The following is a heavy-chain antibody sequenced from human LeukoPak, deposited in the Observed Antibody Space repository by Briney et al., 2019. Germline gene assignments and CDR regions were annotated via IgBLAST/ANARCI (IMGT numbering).Heavy chain of an antibody. V-gene: IGHV3-74*01. D-gene: IGHD3-22*01. J-gene: IGHJ4*02. CDR3: VRDMGYYDKV. CDR1: GFTFSTSW. CDR2: INTDGNTR. Sequence: GSLGLSCVTSGFTFSTSWMQWVRQAPGKGLVWVSRINTDGNTRDYADSVKGRFTISRDNAKNTLYLQMNSLRAEDTAVYYCVRDMGYYDKVWGQGTLVTVSS.